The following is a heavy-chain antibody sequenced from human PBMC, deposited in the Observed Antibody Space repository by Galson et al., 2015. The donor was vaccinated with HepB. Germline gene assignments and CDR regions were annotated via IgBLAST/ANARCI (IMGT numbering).Heavy chain of an antibody. V-gene: IGHV3-30*18. CDR2: ISYDGSNK. CDR3: AKEGYYYDSRGYPDY. CDR1: GFTFSSYG. J-gene: IGHJ4*02. D-gene: IGHD3-22*01. Sequence: SLRLSCAASGFTFSSYGMHWVRQAPGKGLEWVAVISYDGSNKYYADSVKGRFTISRDNSKNTLYLQMNSLRAEDTAVYYCAKEGYYYDSRGYPDYWGQGTLVTVSS.